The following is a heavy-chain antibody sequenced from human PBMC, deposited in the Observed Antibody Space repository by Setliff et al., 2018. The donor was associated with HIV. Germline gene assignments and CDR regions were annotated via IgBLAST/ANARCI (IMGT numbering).Heavy chain of an antibody. J-gene: IGHJ5*02. CDR1: GGSISSHY. Sequence: PSETLSLTCTVSGGSISSHYWSWIRQPPGKGLEWIGSIYYSGSTNYNPSLKSRVTISVDTSKNQFSLNVRSLTAADTGLYYCARVKSIKTTLVRLWPRFDLWGQGTQVTVSS. D-gene: IGHD3-10*01. CDR2: IYYSGST. V-gene: IGHV4-59*11. CDR3: ARVKSIKTTLVRLWPRFDL.